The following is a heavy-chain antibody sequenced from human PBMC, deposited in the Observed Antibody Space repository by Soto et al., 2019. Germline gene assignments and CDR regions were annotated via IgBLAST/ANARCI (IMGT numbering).Heavy chain of an antibody. CDR1: GFTVSSNY. D-gene: IGHD2-2*01. CDR3: AARGVVLPAGTDALDV. J-gene: IGHJ3*01. Sequence: EVQLVESGGGLVQPGGSLRLSCAVSGFTVSSNYLGWVRQAPGKGLELVSVIYSGGSTLSADSVKGRFTLSRDDYKNMVWLQMNSLKAEDTAVYYCAARGVVLPAGTDALDVWGQGTMVTVPS. V-gene: IGHV3-66*01. CDR2: IYSGGST.